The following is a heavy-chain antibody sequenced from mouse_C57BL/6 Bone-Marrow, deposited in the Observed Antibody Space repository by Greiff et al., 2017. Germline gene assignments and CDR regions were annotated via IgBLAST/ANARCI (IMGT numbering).Heavy chain of an antibody. J-gene: IGHJ3*01. V-gene: IGHV1-54*01. CDR3: ARSWGLHRQFAC. Sequence: QFQLQQSGAELVRPGTSVKVSCKASGSAFINYLIEWVKQRPGQGLEWIGVSNPGSGGTNYTGKFMGKATLTADKSSSTAYMQLSSLSSEYSAVFISARSWGLHRQFACWGQETLVTVSA. D-gene: IGHD2-4*01. CDR1: GSAFINYL. CDR2: SNPGSGGT.